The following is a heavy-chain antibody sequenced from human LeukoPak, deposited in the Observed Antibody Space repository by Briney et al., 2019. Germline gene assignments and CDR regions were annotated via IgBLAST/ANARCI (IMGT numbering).Heavy chain of an antibody. Sequence: SETLSLTCTVSGGSISSGDYYWSWIRQPPGKGLEWIGYIYYSGSTYYNPSLKSRVTISVDTSKNQFSLKLSSVTAADTAVYYCARGPYDFWSGYYPVGYYFDYWGQGTLVTVSS. J-gene: IGHJ4*02. CDR3: ARGPYDFWSGYYPVGYYFDY. CDR2: IYYSGST. D-gene: IGHD3-3*01. V-gene: IGHV4-30-4*01. CDR1: GGSISSGDYY.